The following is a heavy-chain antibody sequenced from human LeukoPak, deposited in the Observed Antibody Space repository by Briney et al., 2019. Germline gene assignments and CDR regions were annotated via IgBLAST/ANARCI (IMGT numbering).Heavy chain of an antibody. CDR2: IIPIFGTA. V-gene: IGHV1-69*05. J-gene: IGHJ1*01. Sequence: SVKVSCKASAGTFSSYAISWVRQAPGQGLEWMGRIIPIFGTANYAQKFQGRVTITTDESTSTAYMELSSLRSEDTAVYYCARSYYDSSGYFQHWGQGTLVTVSS. CDR3: ARSYYDSSGYFQH. D-gene: IGHD3-22*01. CDR1: AGTFSSYA.